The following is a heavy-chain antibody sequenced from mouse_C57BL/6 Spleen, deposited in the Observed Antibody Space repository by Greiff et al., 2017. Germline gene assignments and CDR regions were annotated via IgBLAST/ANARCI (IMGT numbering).Heavy chain of an antibody. V-gene: IGHV1-15*01. CDR2: IDPETGGT. Sequence: QVQLHQSGAELVRPGASVTLSCKASGYTFTDYEMHWVKQTPVHGLEWIGAIDPETGGTAYNQKFKGKAILTADKSSSTAYMELRSLTSEDSAVYYCTRRGYYFDYWGQGTTRTVAA. CDR1: GYTFTDYE. J-gene: IGHJ2*01. CDR3: TRRGYYFDY.